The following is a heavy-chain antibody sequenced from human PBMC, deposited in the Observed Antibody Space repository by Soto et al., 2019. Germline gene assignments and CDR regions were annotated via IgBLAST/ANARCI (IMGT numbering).Heavy chain of an antibody. J-gene: IGHJ6*02. CDR1: GFTFRTYW. CDR3: ARDVSTSWYSYDYHGMDV. Sequence: EVQLVESGGGLVQPGGSLRLSCGASGFTFRTYWLSWVRQVPGKGLEWVANINQDGSEKNYVDSVKGRFTISRDNAKNSLYLQMSSLRAANTALYYWARDVSTSWYSYDYHGMDVWGQGTTVTVSS. CDR2: INQDGSEK. V-gene: IGHV3-7*05. D-gene: IGHD5-18*01.